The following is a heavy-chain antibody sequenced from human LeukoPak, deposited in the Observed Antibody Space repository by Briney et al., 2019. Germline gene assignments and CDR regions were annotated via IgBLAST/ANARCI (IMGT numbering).Heavy chain of an antibody. CDR3: ARVSENDYGDYDWFDP. CDR1: GGSISSGDYY. J-gene: IGHJ5*02. Sequence: SQTLSLTCTVSGGSISSGDYYWSRIRQPPGKGLEWIGYIYYSGSTYYNPSLKSRVTISVDTSKNKFSLKLSSVTAADTAVYYCARVSENDYGDYDWFDPWGQGILVTVSS. CDR2: IYYSGST. V-gene: IGHV4-30-4*08. D-gene: IGHD4-17*01.